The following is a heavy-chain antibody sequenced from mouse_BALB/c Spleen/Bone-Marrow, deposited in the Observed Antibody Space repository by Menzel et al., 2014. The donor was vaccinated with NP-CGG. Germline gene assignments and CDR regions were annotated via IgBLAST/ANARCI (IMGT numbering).Heavy chain of an antibody. CDR2: IDPANGNT. Sequence: VQLQQSGAELVKPGASVKLSCTASGFNIKDTYMHGVKQRPEQGLEWIGRIDPANGNTKYDPKFQGKATITADTSSNTAYLQISSLTSEDTAVYYCANYYYGYYFDSWGQGTTLTVSS. V-gene: IGHV14-3*02. CDR3: ANYYYGYYFDS. CDR1: GFNIKDTY. J-gene: IGHJ2*01. D-gene: IGHD1-1*01.